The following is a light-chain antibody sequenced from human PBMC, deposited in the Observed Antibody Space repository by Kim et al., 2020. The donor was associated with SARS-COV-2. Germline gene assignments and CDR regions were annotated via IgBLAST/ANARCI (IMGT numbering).Light chain of an antibody. Sequence: NFMLTQPHSVSESPGKTVTISCTRSSASIGDNSVQCYHQRPGGVPTTVIYEDDQRPSGVPDRFSGSIDSSSNSSSLTISGLETEDEAEYYCRSYNRSIVVFGGGTQLTVL. CDR2: EDD. J-gene: IGLJ3*02. CDR3: RSYNRSIVV. V-gene: IGLV6-57*04. CDR1: SASIGDNS.